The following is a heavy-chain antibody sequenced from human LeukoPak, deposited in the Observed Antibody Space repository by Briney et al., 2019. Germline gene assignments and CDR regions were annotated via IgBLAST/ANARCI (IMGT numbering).Heavy chain of an antibody. CDR3: ARGIQYGYNELVFEY. CDR1: GGSISRSSYY. Sequence: SETLSLTCTVSGGSISRSSYYWGWIRQPPGKGLEWIGSIYYSGSTYYNPSLKSRVTISVDTSKNQFSLKLSSVTAADTAVYYCARGIQYGYNELVFEYWGQGTLVTVSS. CDR2: IYYSGST. V-gene: IGHV4-39*07. J-gene: IGHJ4*02. D-gene: IGHD5-24*01.